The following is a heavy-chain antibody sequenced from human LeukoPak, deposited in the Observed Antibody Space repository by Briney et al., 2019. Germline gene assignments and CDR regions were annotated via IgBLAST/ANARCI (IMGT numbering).Heavy chain of an antibody. CDR3: ARERGGPYDYIWGSYYNWFDP. D-gene: IGHD3-16*01. V-gene: IGHV4-59*01. J-gene: IGHJ5*02. CDR1: GGSISSYY. CDR2: IYYSGST. Sequence: SETLSLTCTVPGGSISSYYWSWIRQPPGKGLEWIGYIYYSGSTNYNPSLKSRVTISVDTSKNQFSLKLSSVTAADTAVYYCARERGGPYDYIWGSYYNWFDPWGQGTLVTVSS.